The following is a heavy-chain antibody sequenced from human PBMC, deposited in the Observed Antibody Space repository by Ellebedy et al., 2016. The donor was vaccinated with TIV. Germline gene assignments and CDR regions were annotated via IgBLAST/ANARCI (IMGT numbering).Heavy chain of an antibody. CDR2: VSPYNGNT. V-gene: IGHV1-18*01. CDR3: ARDSDYGGVTNHWYFNL. J-gene: IGHJ2*01. D-gene: IGHD4-23*01. CDR1: GYTFTNFG. Sequence: ASVKVSXKASGYTFTNFGISWVRQAPGQGLEWMGWVSPYNGNTNYAQKFQARVTMTIDTSTSTAYMELRSLRSDDTALYFCARDSDYGGVTNHWYFNLWGRGTLVTVSS.